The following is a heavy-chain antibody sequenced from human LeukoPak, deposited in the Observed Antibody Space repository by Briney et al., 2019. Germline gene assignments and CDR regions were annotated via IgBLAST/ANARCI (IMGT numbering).Heavy chain of an antibody. CDR1: GYTFTGYY. J-gene: IGHJ5*02. Sequence: ASVKVSCKASGYTFTGYYILWVRQAPGQGLEWMGWINPSSGGANYAQKFQGRVTMTRDTSINTAFMELSRLRSDDTAVYYCARGRAAAGIFWSDPWGQGTLVTVSS. CDR3: ARGRAAAGIFWSDP. CDR2: INPSSGGA. V-gene: IGHV1-2*02. D-gene: IGHD6-13*01.